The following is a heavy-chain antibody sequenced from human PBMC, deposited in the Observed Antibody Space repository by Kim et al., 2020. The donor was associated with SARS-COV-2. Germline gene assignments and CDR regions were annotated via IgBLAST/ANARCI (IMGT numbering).Heavy chain of an antibody. Sequence: GGSLRLSCAASGFTFSSYEMNWVRQAPGKGLEWVAYIRSRGSTVSSADSVPGRFTITSAKDKTSNYLYLQRKSAEATDAYYCSCGDSGGYFYWYFD. CDR1: GFTFSSYE. J-gene: IGHJ2*01. CDR3: SCGDSGGYFYWYFD. CDR2: IRSRGSTV. D-gene: IGHD3-22*01. V-gene: IGHV3-48*03.